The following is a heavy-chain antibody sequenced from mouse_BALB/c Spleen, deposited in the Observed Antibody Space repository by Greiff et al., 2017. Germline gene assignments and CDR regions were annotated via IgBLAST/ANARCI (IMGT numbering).Heavy chain of an antibody. Sequence: VQLQESAAELARPGASVKMSCKASGYTFTSYTMHWVKQRPGQGLEWIGYINPSSGYTEYNQKFKDKTTLTADKSSSTAYMQLSSLTSEDSAVYYCARWAYGNPDYWGQGTTLTVSS. J-gene: IGHJ2*01. V-gene: IGHV1-4*02. CDR2: INPSSGYT. D-gene: IGHD2-10*02. CDR3: ARWAYGNPDY. CDR1: GYTFTSYT.